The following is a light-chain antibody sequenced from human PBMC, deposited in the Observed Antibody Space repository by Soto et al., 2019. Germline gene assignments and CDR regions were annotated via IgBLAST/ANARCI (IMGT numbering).Light chain of an antibody. J-gene: IGLJ2*01. V-gene: IGLV3-21*04. CDR2: YDT. CDR1: KIGSKS. CDR3: QMWDSSSDHPV. Sequence: SYELTQPPSVSGAPGKTARITCGGNKIGSKSVHWYQQKPGQAPVVVIYYDTDRPSGIPERFSGSNSGNTATLTISRVEAGDEADYYCQMWDSSSDHPVFGGGTKLTVL.